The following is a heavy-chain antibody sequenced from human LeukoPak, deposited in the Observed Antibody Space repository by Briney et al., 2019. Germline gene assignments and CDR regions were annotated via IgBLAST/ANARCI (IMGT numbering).Heavy chain of an antibody. CDR1: GFTFSSYG. CDR2: ISGSGGST. CDR3: AKDRITMTTVTTSEY. Sequence: PGGTLRLSCAASGFTFSSYGMSWVRQAPGKGLEWVSAISGSGGSTCYADSVKGRFTISRDNSKNTLYLQMNSLRAEDTAVYYCAKDRITMTTVTTSEYWGQGTLVAVSS. J-gene: IGHJ4*02. V-gene: IGHV3-23*01. D-gene: IGHD4-17*01.